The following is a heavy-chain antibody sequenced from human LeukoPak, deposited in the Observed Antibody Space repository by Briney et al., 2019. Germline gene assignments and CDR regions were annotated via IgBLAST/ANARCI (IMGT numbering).Heavy chain of an antibody. D-gene: IGHD6-19*01. Sequence: PGGSLRLSCAASGFTFSSYWMSWVRHTPGKGLEWVAHINQDGSVRYYVDSVKGRFTISRDNTKNSLYLQMNNLRVDDTAIYYCARDPSTASAWFYFDLWGQGTLVTVSS. J-gene: IGHJ4*02. CDR3: ARDPSTASAWFYFDL. CDR1: GFTFSSYW. V-gene: IGHV3-7*01. CDR2: INQDGSVR.